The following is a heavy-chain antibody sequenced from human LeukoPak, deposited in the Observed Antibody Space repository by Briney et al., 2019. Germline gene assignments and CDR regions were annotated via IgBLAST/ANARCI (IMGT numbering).Heavy chain of an antibody. CDR1: GGTFSSYA. CDR2: IIPIFGTA. V-gene: IGHV1-69*13. D-gene: IGHD3-3*01. Sequence: SVKVSCKASGGTFSSYAISWVRQAPGQGLEWMGGIIPIFGTANYAQKFQGRVTITADESTSTAYMELSSLRSEDTAVYYCASEGSITIFGVVRTNWFHPWGQGTLVTVSS. J-gene: IGHJ5*02. CDR3: ASEGSITIFGVVRTNWFHP.